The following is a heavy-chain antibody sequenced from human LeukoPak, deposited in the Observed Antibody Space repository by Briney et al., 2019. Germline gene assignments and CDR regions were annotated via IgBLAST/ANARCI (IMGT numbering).Heavy chain of an antibody. Sequence: SETLSLTCAVYDGSFSGYYWSWIRQPPGKGLEWIGEINHSGSTNYNPSLKSRVTISVDTSKNQFSLKLSSVTAADTAVYYCARDGDNCSGGSCYLSWGQGTLVTVSS. J-gene: IGHJ4*02. V-gene: IGHV4-34*01. CDR1: DGSFSGYY. CDR2: INHSGST. CDR3: ARDGDNCSGGSCYLS. D-gene: IGHD2-15*01.